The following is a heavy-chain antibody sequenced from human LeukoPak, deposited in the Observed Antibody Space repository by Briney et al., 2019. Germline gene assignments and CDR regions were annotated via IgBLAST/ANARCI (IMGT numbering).Heavy chain of an antibody. Sequence: PGGSLRLSCAASGFTFSTYSMNWVRQAPGKGLEWVSYISSSSSHINYADSVQGRFTISRDNAKNSLYLQMNSLRAEDTAVYYCVREFYYFDYWGQGTLVTVSS. CDR1: GFTFSTYS. V-gene: IGHV3-21*05. CDR3: VREFYYFDY. J-gene: IGHJ4*02. CDR2: ISSSSSHI.